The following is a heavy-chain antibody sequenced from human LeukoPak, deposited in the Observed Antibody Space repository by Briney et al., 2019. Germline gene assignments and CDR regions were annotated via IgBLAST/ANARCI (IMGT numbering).Heavy chain of an antibody. J-gene: IGHJ3*02. CDR3: ARVADAFDI. CDR1: GDSITSYD. CDR2: IYYSGST. Sequence: SETLSLTCSVSGDSITSYDWSWIRQSPGKGLEWIGYIYYSGSTNYNPSLKSRVTISVDTSKNQFSLKLSSVTAADTAVYYCARVADAFDIWGQGTMVTVSS. V-gene: IGHV4-59*01.